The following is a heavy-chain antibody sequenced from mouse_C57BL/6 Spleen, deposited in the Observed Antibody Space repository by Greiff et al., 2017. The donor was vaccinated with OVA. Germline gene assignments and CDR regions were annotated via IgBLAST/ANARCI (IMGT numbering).Heavy chain of an antibody. V-gene: IGHV1-69*01. Sequence: QVQLQQPGAELVMPGASVKLSCKASGYTFTSYWMHWVKQRPGQGLEWIGEIDPSDSYTNYNQKFKGKSTLTVDKSSSTAYMQLSSLTSEDSAVYYCARLYYDYDYAMDYWGQGTSVTVSS. CDR3: ARLYYDYDYAMDY. J-gene: IGHJ4*01. CDR2: IDPSDSYT. CDR1: GYTFTSYW. D-gene: IGHD2-4*01.